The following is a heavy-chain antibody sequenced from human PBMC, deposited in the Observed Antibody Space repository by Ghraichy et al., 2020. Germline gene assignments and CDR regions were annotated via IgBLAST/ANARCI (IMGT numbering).Heavy chain of an antibody. V-gene: IGHV3-23*01. J-gene: IGHJ5*02. CDR3: AKAWGYCSGGICPEYNWFDP. D-gene: IGHD2-15*01. CDR2: ISGSGGTT. CDR1: GSTFSSYA. Sequence: GESLNISCAASGSTFSSYAMNWVRQAPGKGLEWVSRISGSGGTTYYADPVKGRFTISRDNSKNTLHLQMNSLRAEDTAVYYCAKAWGYCSGGICPEYNWFDPWGQGTLVTVSS.